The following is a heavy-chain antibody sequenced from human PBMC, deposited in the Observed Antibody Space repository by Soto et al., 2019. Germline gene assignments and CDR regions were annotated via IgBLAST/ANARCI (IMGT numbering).Heavy chain of an antibody. CDR2: ISGSGGST. D-gene: IGHD3-9*01. CDR3: AKDPYYDILTGYYDY. V-gene: IGHV3-23*01. J-gene: IGHJ4*02. CDR1: GFAFSSYA. Sequence: LRLSCAASGFAFSSYAMSWVRQAPGKGLEWVSAISGSGGSTYYADSVKGRFTISRDNSKNTLYLQMNSLRAEDTAVYYCAKDPYYDILTGYYDYWGQGTLVTVSS.